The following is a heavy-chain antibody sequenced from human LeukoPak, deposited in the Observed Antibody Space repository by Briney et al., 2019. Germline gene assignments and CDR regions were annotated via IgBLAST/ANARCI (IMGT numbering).Heavy chain of an antibody. Sequence: ASVKVSCKASGGTFSSYAISWVRQAPGQGLEWMGGIIPIFGTANYAQKFQGRVTITADESTSTAYMELSSLRSEDTGVYYCAREYDFWSFDIWGQGTMVTVSS. CDR3: AREYDFWSFDI. CDR2: IIPIFGTA. CDR1: GGTFSSYA. J-gene: IGHJ3*02. D-gene: IGHD3-3*01. V-gene: IGHV1-69*01.